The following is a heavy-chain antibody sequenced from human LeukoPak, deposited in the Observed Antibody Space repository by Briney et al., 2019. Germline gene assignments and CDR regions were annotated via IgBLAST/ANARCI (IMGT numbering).Heavy chain of an antibody. CDR3: ARERIDYGDYSYFDY. Sequence: PSETLPHTCSVSGPHLPCYHWSWVRQPPGEGLEWIGSSYYSGSTYYNPPLKSRVPIAVDTSKNQLSLKLSSVTAADTAVYYCARERIDYGDYSYFDYWGQGTLVTVSS. V-gene: IGHV4-59*12. D-gene: IGHD4-17*01. CDR2: SYYSGST. CDR1: GPHLPCYH. J-gene: IGHJ4*02.